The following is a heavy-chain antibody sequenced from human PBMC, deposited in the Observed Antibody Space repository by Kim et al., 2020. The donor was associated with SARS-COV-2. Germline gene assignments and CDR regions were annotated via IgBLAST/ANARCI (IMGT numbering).Heavy chain of an antibody. CDR1: GYTFTSYY. CDR3: ARDRAFTTIFTRNNWFDP. Sequence: ASVKVSCKASGYTFTSYYMHWVRQAPGQGLEWMGIINPSGGSTSYAQKFQGRVTMTRDTSTSTVYMELSSLRSEDTAVYYCARDRAFTTIFTRNNWFDPWGQGTLVTVSS. V-gene: IGHV1-46*01. CDR2: INPSGGST. J-gene: IGHJ5*02. D-gene: IGHD3-9*01.